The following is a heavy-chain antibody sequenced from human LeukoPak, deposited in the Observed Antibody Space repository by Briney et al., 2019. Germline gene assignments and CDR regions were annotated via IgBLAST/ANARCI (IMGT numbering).Heavy chain of an antibody. D-gene: IGHD6-19*01. CDR3: ARVPRIVVAGDYFDY. CDR2: ISSSSSYI. CDR1: GFTFSSYS. V-gene: IGHV3-21*01. J-gene: IGHJ4*02. Sequence: GGSLRLSCAASGFTFSSYSMNWVRQAPGKGLEWVSSISSSSSYIYYADSVKGRFTISRDNAKNSLYLQMNSLRAEDTAVYYCARVPRIVVAGDYFDYWGQGTLVTVSS.